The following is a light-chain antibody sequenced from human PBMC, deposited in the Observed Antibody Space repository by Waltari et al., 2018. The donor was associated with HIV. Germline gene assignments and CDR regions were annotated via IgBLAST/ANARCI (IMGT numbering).Light chain of an antibody. CDR2: RSA. CDR3: RQATQFPRT. CDR1: QSIVYSDGNIY. J-gene: IGKJ1*01. Sequence: VLTQTPLSSPVTLGQPASISCRSNQSIVYSDGNIYLRWLRRRPGQPPRCLSYRSANRFSGVPDRFRGSGAGTGFTPEISRVEAEDVGVYYCRQATQFPRTFGHGPTVEIK. V-gene: IGKV2-24*01.